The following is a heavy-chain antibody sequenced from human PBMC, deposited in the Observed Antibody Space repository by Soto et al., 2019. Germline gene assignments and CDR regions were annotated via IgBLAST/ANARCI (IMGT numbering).Heavy chain of an antibody. CDR2: INPNSGGT. CDR1: GYTFTGYY. V-gene: IGHV1-2*04. J-gene: IGHJ6*02. D-gene: IGHD2-2*01. Sequence: ASVKVSCKASGYTFTGYYMHWVRQAPGQGLEWMGWINPNSGGTNYAQKFQGWVTMTRDTSISTAYMELRSLRSDDTAVYYCAREVVVVPAAMRYYYYGMDVWGQGTTVTVSS. CDR3: AREVVVVPAAMRYYYYGMDV.